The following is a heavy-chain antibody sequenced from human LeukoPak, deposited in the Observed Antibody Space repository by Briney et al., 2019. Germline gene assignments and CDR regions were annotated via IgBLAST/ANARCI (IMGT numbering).Heavy chain of an antibody. CDR2: ISPYNGNT. Sequence: GASVKASCRASGYTFISYGISWVRHAPGQGLEWMGWISPYNGNTNYAQNFQGRVTMTTDTSTSTGYMELRSLRSDDTAVYYCATWILGATLGFDYWGQGTLVTVSS. J-gene: IGHJ4*02. CDR3: ATWILGATLGFDY. V-gene: IGHV1-18*01. CDR1: GYTFISYG. D-gene: IGHD1-26*01.